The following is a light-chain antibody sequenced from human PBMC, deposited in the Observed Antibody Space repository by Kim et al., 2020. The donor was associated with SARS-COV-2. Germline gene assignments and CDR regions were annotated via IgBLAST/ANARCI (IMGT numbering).Light chain of an antibody. CDR2: AAS. Sequence: SASVEDRVSINCRASQGIKNYLAWYQQKPGKAPKLLIHAASTLQPGVPSRFSGSASGTDFSLTISSLQPEDVATYYCQKYGSAPHTFGQGTKLEI. V-gene: IGKV1-27*01. CDR1: QGIKNY. J-gene: IGKJ2*01. CDR3: QKYGSAPHT.